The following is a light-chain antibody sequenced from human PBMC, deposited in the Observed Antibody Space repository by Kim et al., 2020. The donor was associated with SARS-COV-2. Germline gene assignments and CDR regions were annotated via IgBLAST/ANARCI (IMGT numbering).Light chain of an antibody. J-gene: IGKJ5*01. CDR2: DAS. CDR1: QDISNY. CDR3: QQYDNLSIT. V-gene: IGKV1-33*01. Sequence: ASVGNRVTITCQASQDISNYLNWYQQKPGKAPKLLIYDASNLEPGVPSRFSGSGSGTDFTFTISSLQPEDIATYYCQQYDNLSITFGQGTRLEIK.